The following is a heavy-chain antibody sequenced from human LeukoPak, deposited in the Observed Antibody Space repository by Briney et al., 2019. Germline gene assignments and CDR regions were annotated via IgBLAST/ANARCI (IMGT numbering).Heavy chain of an antibody. CDR3: AKDAYSGNYYFDY. J-gene: IGHJ4*02. V-gene: IGHV3-23*01. Sequence: GGSLRLSCAASGFTFSNYAMSWVRQGPGKGLEWVSVISGSGGSTYYADSVKGRFTVSRDNSKNTLYLQMNSLRAEDTAVYHCAKDAYSGNYYFDYWGQGTLVTVSA. CDR2: ISGSGGST. D-gene: IGHD1-26*01. CDR1: GFTFSNYA.